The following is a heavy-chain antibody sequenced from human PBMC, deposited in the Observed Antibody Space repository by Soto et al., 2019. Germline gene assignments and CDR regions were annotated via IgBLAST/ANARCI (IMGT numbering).Heavy chain of an antibody. D-gene: IGHD1-26*01. Sequence: QVQLVQSGAEVKKPGSSVKVYCGASGGTFSRYPINWVRQAPGQGLEWMGGIIPFFGTSNYAQKFQGRVTITADESTSTAYMELRSLRSEDTAVYYCARVGHITNYGMAVWGQGPTVTVSS. CDR3: ARVGHITNYGMAV. CDR2: IIPFFGTS. V-gene: IGHV1-69*01. J-gene: IGHJ6*02. CDR1: GGTFSRYP.